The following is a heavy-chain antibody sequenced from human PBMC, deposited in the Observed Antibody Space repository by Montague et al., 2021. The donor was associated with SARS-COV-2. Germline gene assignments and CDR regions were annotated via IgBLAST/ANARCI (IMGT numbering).Heavy chain of an antibody. CDR3: ARVTFAASATRRDY. J-gene: IGHJ4*02. D-gene: IGHD5-12*01. CDR2: IYYSGST. Sequence: SEILSLTCTVSGGSVSSGGYYWSWIRQPPGKGLEWIGYIYYSGSTNYNPSLKSRVTISLETSKNQFSLKLTSVTAADTAAYYCARVTFAASATRRDYWGQGTLVTVSS. CDR1: GGSVSSGGYY. V-gene: IGHV4-61*08.